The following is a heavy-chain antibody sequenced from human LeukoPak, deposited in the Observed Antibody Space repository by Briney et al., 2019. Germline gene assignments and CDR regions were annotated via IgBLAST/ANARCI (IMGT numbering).Heavy chain of an antibody. CDR2: ISSSSSYI. V-gene: IGHV3-21*01. CDR3: ASLIVGARYFDY. CDR1: GFTFSSYS. J-gene: IGHJ4*02. Sequence: GGSLRLSCAASGFTFSSYSMNWVRQAPGKGLEWVSSISSSSSYIYYADSVKGRVTISRDNAKNSLYLQMNSLRAEDTAVYYCASLIVGARYFDYWGQGTLVTVSS. D-gene: IGHD1-26*01.